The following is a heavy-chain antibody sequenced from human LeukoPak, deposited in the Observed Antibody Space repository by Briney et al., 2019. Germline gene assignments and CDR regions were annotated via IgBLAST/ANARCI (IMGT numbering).Heavy chain of an antibody. V-gene: IGHV4-34*01. CDR3: ARRLGYCSSTSCYPYYYMDV. CDR1: GGSFSGYY. CDR2: INHSGST. J-gene: IGHJ6*03. D-gene: IGHD2-2*01. Sequence: PSETLSLTCAVYGGSFSGYYWSWIRQPPGKGLEWIGEINHSGSTNYNPSLKSRVTISVDTSKNQFSLKLSSVTAADTAVYYCARRLGYCSSTSCYPYYYMDVWGKGTTVTISS.